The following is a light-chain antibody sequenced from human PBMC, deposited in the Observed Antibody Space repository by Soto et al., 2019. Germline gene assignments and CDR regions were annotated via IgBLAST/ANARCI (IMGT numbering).Light chain of an antibody. CDR2: GAS. CDR3: HQYAYAPWT. J-gene: IGKJ1*01. Sequence: DIVLTQSPGTLSLSPGERATLSCWASQSLSTDYLAWYQQKPGQPPRLLIYGASSRATGIPDRFSGSGSGTDFTLTISRLEPEDFAVYYCHQYAYAPWTFGQGTKVEIK. CDR1: QSLSTDY. V-gene: IGKV3-20*01.